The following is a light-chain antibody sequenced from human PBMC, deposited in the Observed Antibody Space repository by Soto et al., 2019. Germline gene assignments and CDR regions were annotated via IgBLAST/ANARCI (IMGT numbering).Light chain of an antibody. V-gene: IGKV1-39*01. CDR2: ATS. J-gene: IGKJ1*01. Sequence: DIQMTQSPSSLSASAGDRVTITCRASQAIHSYLNWYQQKPGKAPNLLIFATSTLQSGVPSRFSGSGSGTEFTLTISSLQPDDFGTYYCQQYNSYSQTFGQGTKVDIK. CDR3: QQYNSYSQT. CDR1: QAIHSY.